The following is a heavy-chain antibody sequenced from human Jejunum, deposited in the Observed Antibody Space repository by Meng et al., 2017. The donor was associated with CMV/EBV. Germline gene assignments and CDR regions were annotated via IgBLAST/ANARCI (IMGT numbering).Heavy chain of an antibody. CDR2: IYSTGTT. CDR1: GGSISEYY. V-gene: IGHV4-59*01. J-gene: IGHJ4*02. CDR3: ARFHWLVYYFDY. Sequence: CSVSGGSISEYYWAWIRQDPGKGLEWIGHIYSTGTTYSNPALKSRVTISLDTSERQLSLRLNSVTAADTAVYFCARFHWLVYYFDYWGQGTPVTVSS. D-gene: IGHD6-19*01.